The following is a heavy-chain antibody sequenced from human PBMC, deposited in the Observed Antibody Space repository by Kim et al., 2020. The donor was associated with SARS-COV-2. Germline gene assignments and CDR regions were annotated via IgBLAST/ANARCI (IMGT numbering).Heavy chain of an antibody. V-gene: IGHV1-18*01. CDR2: ISAYNGNT. J-gene: IGHJ5*02. CDR3: ARAGLVVFTEYWFDP. Sequence: ASVKVSCKASGYTFTSYGIIWVRQAPGQGLEWMGWISAYNGNTNYAQKLQGRVTMTTDTSTSTAYMELRSLRSDDTAVYYCARAGLVVFTEYWFDPWGQGTLVTVSS. CDR1: GYTFTSYG. D-gene: IGHD3-22*01.